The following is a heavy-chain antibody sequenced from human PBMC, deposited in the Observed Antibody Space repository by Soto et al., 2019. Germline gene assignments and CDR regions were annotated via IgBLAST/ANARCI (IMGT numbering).Heavy chain of an antibody. J-gene: IGHJ5*02. CDR2: IYYSGST. D-gene: IGHD6-25*01. CDR1: GGSISSSSYY. V-gene: IGHV4-39*07. Sequence: ETLSLTCTVSGGSISSSSYYWGWIRQPPGKGLEWIGSIYYSGSTYYNPSLKSRVTISVDTSKNQFSLKLSSVTAADTAVYYCAREAAGILNWFDPWGQGTLVTVSS. CDR3: AREAAGILNWFDP.